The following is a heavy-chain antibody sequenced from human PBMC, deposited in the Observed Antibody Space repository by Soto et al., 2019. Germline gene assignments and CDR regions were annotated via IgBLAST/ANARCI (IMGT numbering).Heavy chain of an antibody. J-gene: IGHJ4*02. CDR2: INHSGST. D-gene: IGHD2-2*01. Sequence: SETLSLTCAVYGGSFSGYYWSWIRQPPGKGLEWIGEINHSGSTNYNPSLKSRVTISVDTSKNQFSLKLSSVTAADTAVYHCARDLRSTRGYWGQGTLVTVSS. CDR1: GGSFSGYY. CDR3: ARDLRSTRGY. V-gene: IGHV4-34*01.